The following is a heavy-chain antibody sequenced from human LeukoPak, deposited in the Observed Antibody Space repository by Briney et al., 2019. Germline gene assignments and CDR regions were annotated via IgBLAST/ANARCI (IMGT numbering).Heavy chain of an antibody. V-gene: IGHV4-4*07. Sequence: PSETLSLTCTVSGGSITSYYWSWIRQPAGKGLEWIGRFYTNEKAEYNPALKSRVSTSVDTSKNQFSLRLYSVTAADTAVYYCAGGNDGSGGSWFDPWGQGTLVTVSS. J-gene: IGHJ5*02. CDR3: AGGNDGSGGSWFDP. CDR2: FYTNEKA. D-gene: IGHD3-10*01. CDR1: GGSITSYY.